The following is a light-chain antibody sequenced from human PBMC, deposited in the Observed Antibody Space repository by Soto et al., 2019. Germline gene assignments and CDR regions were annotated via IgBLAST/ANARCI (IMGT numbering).Light chain of an antibody. V-gene: IGLV1-51*01. J-gene: IGLJ2*01. Sequence: QSVLTQPPSVSAAPGQRGTISCSGSSSNIGNNYVSWYQQFPGTAPKLLIFNSDKRPSGIPDRFSGSKSGTSATLGITGLQTGDEAAYYCATWDSSLSAVVFGGGTKVTVL. CDR2: NSD. CDR3: ATWDSSLSAVV. CDR1: SSNIGNNY.